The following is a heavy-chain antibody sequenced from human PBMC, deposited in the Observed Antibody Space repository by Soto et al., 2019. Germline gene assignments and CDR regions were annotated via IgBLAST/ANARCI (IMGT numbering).Heavy chain of an antibody. CDR2: IWYDGNTK. Sequence: LRLSCTASGFTFNSYGFNWVRQAPGKGLEWVAVIWYDGNTKYYADCVKGGFTISRDNLRSTVYLQMNSLTAEDTAVYYCATPLVPQVPGPNYYGMDVWGQGTTFSVCS. CDR3: ATPLVPQVPGPNYYGMDV. J-gene: IGHJ6*02. D-gene: IGHD2-15*01. V-gene: IGHV3-33*01. CDR1: GFTFNSYG.